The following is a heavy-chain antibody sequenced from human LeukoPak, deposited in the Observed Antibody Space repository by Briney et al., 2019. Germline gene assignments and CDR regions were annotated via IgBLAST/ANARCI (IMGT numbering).Heavy chain of an antibody. CDR1: GGSISSSNYY. CDR3: ARRTLEWLALDY. J-gene: IGHJ4*02. CDR2: IYYSGSA. D-gene: IGHD3-3*01. V-gene: IGHV4-39*01. Sequence: SETLSLTCSVSGGSISSSNYYWGWIRQPPGKGLEWIGSIYYSGSAYYNPSLKSRVTISVDTSKNQFSLKLSSVTAADTAVYYCARRTLEWLALDYWGQGTLVTVSS.